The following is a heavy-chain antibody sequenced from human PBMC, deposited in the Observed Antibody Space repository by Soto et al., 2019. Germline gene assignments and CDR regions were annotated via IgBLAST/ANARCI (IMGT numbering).Heavy chain of an antibody. CDR3: ARYDYYGSGSYYKSWFDP. J-gene: IGHJ5*02. D-gene: IGHD3-10*01. CDR1: GYTFSSYD. V-gene: IGHV1-8*01. CDR2: MNPNSGNT. Sequence: GASVKVSCKASGYTFSSYDINWVRQATGQGLEWMGWMNPNSGNTGYAQKFQGRVIMTRNTSISTAYMELNSLRSEDTAVYYCARYDYYGSGSYYKSWFDPWGQGTLVTVS.